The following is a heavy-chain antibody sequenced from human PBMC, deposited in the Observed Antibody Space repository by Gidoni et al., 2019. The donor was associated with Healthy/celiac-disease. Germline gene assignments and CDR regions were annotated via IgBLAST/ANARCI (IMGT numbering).Heavy chain of an antibody. CDR1: GFTFCRYA. CDR2: ISGSGGST. V-gene: IGHV3-23*01. CDR3: AIPVRYSSGPGYFDL. D-gene: IGHD6-19*01. J-gene: IGHJ2*01. Sequence: EVQLLESGGGLVQPGGSLRLSCAASGFTFCRYALSWVRPAPGKGLEWVSAISGSGGSTYYADSVKGRFTISRDNSKNTLYLQMNSLRAEDTAVYYCAIPVRYSSGPGYFDLWGRGTLVTVSS.